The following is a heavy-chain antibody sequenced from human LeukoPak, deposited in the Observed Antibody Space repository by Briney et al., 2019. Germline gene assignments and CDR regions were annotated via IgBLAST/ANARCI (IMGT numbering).Heavy chain of an antibody. CDR2: IYYSGST. CDR1: GGSISSYY. V-gene: IGHV4-59*08. CDR3: ARQPVRYSSSWGTGDY. J-gene: IGHJ4*02. Sequence: PSETLSLTCTVSGGSISSYYWSWLRQPPGKGLEWIGYIYYSGSTNYNPSLKSRVTISVDTSKNQFSLKLSSVTAADTAVYYCARQPVRYSSSWGTGDYWGQGTLVTVSS. D-gene: IGHD6-13*01.